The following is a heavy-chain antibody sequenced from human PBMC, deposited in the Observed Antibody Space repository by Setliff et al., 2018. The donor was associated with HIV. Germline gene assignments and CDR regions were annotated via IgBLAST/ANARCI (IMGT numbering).Heavy chain of an antibody. V-gene: IGHV4-38-2*02. J-gene: IGHJ3*02. CDR3: ARRTIWGDAFDI. CDR1: GYSLSSGFY. Sequence: SETLSLTCNVSGYSLSSGFYWGWFRQPPGKGLEWIGNIFHTGNTDQNPSLKSRVTLSVGTSENQFSLRLNSVTAADTAVYYCARRTIWGDAFDIWGQGTMVTVS. CDR2: IFHTGNT. D-gene: IGHD3-16*01.